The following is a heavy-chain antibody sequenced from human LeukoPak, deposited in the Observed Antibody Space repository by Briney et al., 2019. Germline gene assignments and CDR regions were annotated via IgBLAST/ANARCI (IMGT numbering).Heavy chain of an antibody. V-gene: IGHV3-30*01. CDR3: ARVVAGSVYNSGMDV. D-gene: IGHD3-10*01. CDR2: ILYDGSNK. CDR1: GFTFSTYV. Sequence: GGSLRLSCAASGFTFSTYVMHWVRQAPGKGLQWEPVILYDGSNKYFADSVKGRFIISRDNSKHTLYLQMNSLTAEDTAVYYCARVVAGSVYNSGMDVWGQGTTVTVSS. J-gene: IGHJ6*02.